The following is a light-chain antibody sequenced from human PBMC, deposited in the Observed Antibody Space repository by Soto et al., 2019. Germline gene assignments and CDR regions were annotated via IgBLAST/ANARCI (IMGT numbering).Light chain of an antibody. V-gene: IGLV2-14*01. CDR1: MRDVGAYNL. Sequence: QSALTQPASVSGSAGQSITISCSGTMRDVGAYNLVSRYQQHPGTAPKLIIYEVRNRPSGISSRFSGSRSGNTASLTISGLQSEDEGDYYCGAYTARSTLGFGGGTKLTVL. CDR3: GAYTARSTLG. CDR2: EVR. J-gene: IGLJ3*02.